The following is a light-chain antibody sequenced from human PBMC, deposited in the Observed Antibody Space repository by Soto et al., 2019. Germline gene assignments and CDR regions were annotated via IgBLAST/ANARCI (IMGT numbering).Light chain of an antibody. CDR1: SSNIGNNY. V-gene: IGLV1-51*01. J-gene: IGLJ2*01. CDR3: GTWDSSLSAL. Sequence: QSVLTQPPSVSAAPGQKVTISCSGSSSNIGNNYVSWYQQLPGTAPKLLIYDNNKRPSGIPDRFSGSKSGTSATLGITGLQTGAEADYYCGTWDSSLSALFGGGTKLTVL. CDR2: DNN.